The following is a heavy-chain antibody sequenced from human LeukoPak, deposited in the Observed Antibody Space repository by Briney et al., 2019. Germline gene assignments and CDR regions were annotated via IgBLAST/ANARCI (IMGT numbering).Heavy chain of an antibody. J-gene: IGHJ5*01. Sequence: HTGGSLRLSCAASGFTFSSDWMHWVRHAPGKGLVCVSYINGDGSSTNYADSVRGRFTISRDNAKKTLYLQMNSLRDEDTAVYYCVRGLDSCGLGTLVTVSS. V-gene: IGHV3-74*01. D-gene: IGHD3-16*01. CDR3: VRGLDS. CDR1: GFTFSSDW. CDR2: INGDGSST.